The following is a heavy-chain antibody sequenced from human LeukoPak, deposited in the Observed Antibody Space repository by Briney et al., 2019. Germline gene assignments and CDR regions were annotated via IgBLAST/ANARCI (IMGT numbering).Heavy chain of an antibody. CDR1: GSTFSDHY. CDR2: TGNKANSYTT. J-gene: IGHJ4*02. Sequence: GGSLRLSCAASGSTFSDHYMDWVRQAPGKGLEWVGRTGNKANSYTTEYAASVKGRFIISRDDSRNSLYLQMNSLRAEDTAVFYCARYTSNVVGKRHYFDYWGQGTLVTVSS. D-gene: IGHD1-26*01. CDR3: ARYTSNVVGKRHYFDY. V-gene: IGHV3-72*01.